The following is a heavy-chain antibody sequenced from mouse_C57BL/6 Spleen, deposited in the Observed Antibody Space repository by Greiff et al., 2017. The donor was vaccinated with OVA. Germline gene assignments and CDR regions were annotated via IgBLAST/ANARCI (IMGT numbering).Heavy chain of an antibody. CDR1: GYTFTSYW. V-gene: IGHV1-64*01. Sequence: QVQLQQPGAELVKPGASVKLSCKASGYTFTSYWMHWVKQRPGQGLEWIGMIHPNSGSTNYNEKFKSKATLTVDKSSSTAYMQLSSLTSEDSAVYYCANPFITTVVATGYFDVWGTGTTVTVSS. CDR3: ANPFITTVVATGYFDV. J-gene: IGHJ1*03. CDR2: IHPNSGST. D-gene: IGHD1-1*01.